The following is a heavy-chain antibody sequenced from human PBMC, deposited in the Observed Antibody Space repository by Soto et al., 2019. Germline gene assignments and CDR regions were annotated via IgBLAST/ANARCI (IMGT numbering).Heavy chain of an antibody. CDR3: AKDHGGGRLQEDFDY. CDR1: GFTFSSYA. J-gene: IGHJ4*01. D-gene: IGHD6-25*01. CDR2: ISGSGGST. Sequence: EVQLLESGGGLVQPGGSLRLSCAASGFTFSSYAMSWVRQAPGKGLEWVSTISGSGGSTYYADSVKGRFTISRDNSKNTLYLQMNSLRAEDTAVYYCAKDHGGGRLQEDFDYWGHGTLVTVSS. V-gene: IGHV3-23*01.